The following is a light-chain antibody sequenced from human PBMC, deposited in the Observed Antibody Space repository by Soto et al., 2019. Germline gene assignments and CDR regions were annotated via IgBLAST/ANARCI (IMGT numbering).Light chain of an antibody. V-gene: IGLV2-23*02. J-gene: IGLJ1*01. CDR3: CSYEGSSTQV. Sequence: QSVLTQPASVSGSHGQSITISCTGTSSDVGSYNLVSWYQQHPGKAPKLMIYEVSKRPSGVSNRFSGSKSGNTASLTTSGLQAEDEADYYCCSYEGSSTQVFGTGTKVTV. CDR1: SSDVGSYNL. CDR2: EVS.